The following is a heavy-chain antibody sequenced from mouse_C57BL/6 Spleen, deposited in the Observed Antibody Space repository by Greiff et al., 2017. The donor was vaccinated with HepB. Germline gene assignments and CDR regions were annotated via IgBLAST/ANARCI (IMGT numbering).Heavy chain of an antibody. CDR1: GYTFTSYW. V-gene: IGHV1-59*01. J-gene: IGHJ2*01. D-gene: IGHD1-1*01. CDR2: IDPSDSYT. CDR3: ARTRITTVVGPFDY. Sequence: QVQLQQSGAELVRPGTSVKLSCKASGYTFTSYWMHWVKQRPGQGLEWIGVIDPSDSYTNYNQKFKGKATLTVDTSSSTAYMQLSSLTSEDSAVYYCARTRITTVVGPFDYWGQGTTLTVSS.